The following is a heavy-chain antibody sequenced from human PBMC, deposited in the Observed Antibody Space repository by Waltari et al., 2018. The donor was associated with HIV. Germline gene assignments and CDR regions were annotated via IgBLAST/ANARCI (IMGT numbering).Heavy chain of an antibody. CDR3: ARAPTTSLSLIQGF. V-gene: IGHV3-30*03. CDR2: VSFDSSDF. J-gene: IGHJ4*02. Sequence: VESGGDVVQRGRSLRLTCSASGFTLKTYGMHWVRQTPGKGLEWVAFVSFDSSDFYYADSVKGRFTVSRDNSKNTLFLQMDNLKSEDTALYYCARAPTTSLSLIQGFWGQGTLVTVSS. CDR1: GFTLKTYG. D-gene: IGHD5-18*01.